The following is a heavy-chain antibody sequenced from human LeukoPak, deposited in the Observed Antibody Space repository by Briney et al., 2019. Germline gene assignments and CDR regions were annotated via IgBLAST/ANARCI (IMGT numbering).Heavy chain of an antibody. Sequence: GGSPRLSCAASGFTFSSYWMHWVRHAPGKGLVWVSRINSDGSSTSYANSVKGRFTISRDNARNTLYLQMNSLRAEATAVYYCAREGTDCSGGSCYNTLDYWGQGTLVTVSS. CDR2: INSDGSST. J-gene: IGHJ4*02. CDR3: AREGTDCSGGSCYNTLDY. CDR1: GFTFSSYW. D-gene: IGHD2-15*01. V-gene: IGHV3-74*01.